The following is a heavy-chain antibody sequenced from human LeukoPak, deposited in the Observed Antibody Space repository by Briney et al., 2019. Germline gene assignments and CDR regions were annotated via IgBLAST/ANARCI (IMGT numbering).Heavy chain of an antibody. V-gene: IGHV4-34*01. CDR2: INHSGST. J-gene: IGHJ3*02. Sequence: PSETLSLTCAVYGGSFSGYYWSWIRQPPGKGLEWIGEINHSGSTTYNPSLKRRVTISVDTSRNQFSLKLSSVTAADTAVYYCARTRDYYSPAFDIWGQGTVVTVSS. CDR3: ARTRDYYSPAFDI. CDR1: GGSFSGYY. D-gene: IGHD3-3*01.